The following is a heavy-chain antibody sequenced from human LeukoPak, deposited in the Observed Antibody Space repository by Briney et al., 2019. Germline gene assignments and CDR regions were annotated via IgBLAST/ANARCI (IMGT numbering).Heavy chain of an antibody. CDR3: ARHDAPGTSPFDY. CDR2: ISPRGEST. CDR1: GYTFTPDY. Sequence: GASVKVSCKTSGYTFTPDYIHWVRQAAGQGLEWMGIISPRGESTTYAQKFQGRVTMTRDTSTSTVYMELSSLTSEDTAVYYCARHDAPGTSPFDYWGQGTLVTVSS. D-gene: IGHD4-23*01. V-gene: IGHV1-46*01. J-gene: IGHJ4*02.